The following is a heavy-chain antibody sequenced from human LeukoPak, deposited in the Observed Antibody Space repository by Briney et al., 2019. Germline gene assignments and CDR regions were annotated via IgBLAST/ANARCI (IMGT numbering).Heavy chain of an antibody. D-gene: IGHD4-23*01. CDR3: ARDKDDYGGFDY. CDR1: GFTFSSYE. CDR2: ISTSGNNI. J-gene: IGHJ4*02. Sequence: PGGSLRLSCAASGFTFSSYEMNWVRQAPGKGLEWVSYISTSGNNIHYADSVKGRFTISRDNAKNSLYLQMNSLRAEDTAVYYCARDKDDYGGFDYWGQGTLVTVSS. V-gene: IGHV3-48*03.